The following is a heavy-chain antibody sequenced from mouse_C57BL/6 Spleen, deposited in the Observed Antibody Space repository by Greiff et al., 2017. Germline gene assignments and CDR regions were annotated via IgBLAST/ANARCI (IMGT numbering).Heavy chain of an antibody. Sequence: SGAELVKPGASVKISCKASGYAFSSYWMNWVKQRPGKGLEWIGQIYPGDGDTNYNGKFKGKATLTADKSSSTAYMQLSSLTSEDSAVYFCARSYDYLDVWFAYWGQGTLVTVSA. J-gene: IGHJ3*01. CDR3: ARSYDYLDVWFAY. V-gene: IGHV1-80*01. CDR1: GYAFSSYW. D-gene: IGHD2-4*01. CDR2: IYPGDGDT.